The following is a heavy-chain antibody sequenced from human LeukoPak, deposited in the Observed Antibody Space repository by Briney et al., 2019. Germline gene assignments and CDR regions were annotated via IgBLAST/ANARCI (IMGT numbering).Heavy chain of an antibody. D-gene: IGHD3-16*01. V-gene: IGHV4-61*02. CDR1: GGSISSGSYY. Sequence: QPSQTLSLTCTVSGGSISSGSYYWSRIRQPAGKGLEWIGRIYTSGSTNYNPSLKSRVTISVDTSKNQFSLKLSSVTAADTAVYYCARGGGSDWYFDLWGRGTLVTVSS. CDR3: ARGGGSDWYFDL. CDR2: IYTSGST. J-gene: IGHJ2*01.